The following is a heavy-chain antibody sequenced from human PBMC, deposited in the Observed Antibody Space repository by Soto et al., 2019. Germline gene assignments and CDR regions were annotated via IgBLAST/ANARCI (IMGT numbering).Heavy chain of an antibody. CDR1: GFTFCSFA. CDR2: ISGSGCST. J-gene: IGHJ4*02. CDR3: ARGFCAGMLSPPGF. V-gene: IGHV3-23*01. D-gene: IGHD2-2*01. Sequence: HPGGSMRLCSAASGFTFCSFAMTWAGQAPGKGLDWVSAISGSGCSTYSADSVKGRFTISRDNSKNTLYLQMSSLRAEDTAVYYSARGFCAGMLSPPGFWAQESLVTVSS.